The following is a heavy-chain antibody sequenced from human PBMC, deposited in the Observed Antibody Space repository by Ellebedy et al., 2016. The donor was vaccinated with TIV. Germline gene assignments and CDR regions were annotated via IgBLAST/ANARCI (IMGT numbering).Heavy chain of an antibody. CDR1: GGSITSGSSY. D-gene: IGHD1-26*01. V-gene: IGHV4-39*01. Sequence: SETLSLTXTVSGGSITSGSSYWGWVRQPPEKGLEWIGILFYTGGTYYNPSPKSRVTISLDRSKNHVSLQLPSVTAADTAVYYGPRPDSGSFSGYFDNWGQGTLVTVSS. CDR3: PRPDSGSFSGYFDN. J-gene: IGHJ4*02. CDR2: LFYTGGT.